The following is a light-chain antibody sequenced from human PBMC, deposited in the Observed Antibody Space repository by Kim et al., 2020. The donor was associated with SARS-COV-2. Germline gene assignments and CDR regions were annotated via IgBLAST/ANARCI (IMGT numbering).Light chain of an antibody. Sequence: GTPVERVTISCSGSSSNIGSNTVNWYQQLPGTAPKLLIYSNNQRPSGVPDRFSGSKSGTSASLAISGLQSEDEADYYCEAWDDSLVFGGGTQLTVL. J-gene: IGLJ2*01. CDR3: EAWDDSLV. CDR1: SSNIGSNT. V-gene: IGLV1-44*01. CDR2: SNN.